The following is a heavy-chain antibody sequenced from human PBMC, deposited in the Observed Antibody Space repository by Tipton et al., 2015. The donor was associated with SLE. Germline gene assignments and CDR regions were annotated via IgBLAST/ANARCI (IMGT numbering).Heavy chain of an antibody. Sequence: QLVQSGPEVKKPGASVRVSCKASGYAFTNYGITWVRQAPGQGLEWMGWISAYNGNTKYAQKFQGRVTMTTDTSTTTAYIELRSLISDDTAIYFCARDAELAYYFDYWGQGTLVTVSS. J-gene: IGHJ4*02. V-gene: IGHV1-18*01. CDR1: GYAFTNYG. D-gene: IGHD1-1*01. CDR3: ARDAELAYYFDY. CDR2: ISAYNGNT.